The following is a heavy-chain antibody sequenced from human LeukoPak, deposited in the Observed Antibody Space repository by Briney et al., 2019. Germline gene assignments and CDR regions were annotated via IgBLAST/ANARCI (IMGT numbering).Heavy chain of an antibody. CDR1: GFTFSSYG. V-gene: IGHV3-33*01. CDR2: IWYDGSNK. Sequence: GGSLRLPCAASGFTFSSYGMHWVRQAPGKGLEWVAVIWYDGSNKYYADSVKGRFTISRDNSKNTLYLQMNSLRAEDTAVYYCARDLGYDFWSGYYTVRVGGSYYYYGMDVWGQGTTVTVSS. D-gene: IGHD3-3*01. J-gene: IGHJ6*02. CDR3: ARDLGYDFWSGYYTVRVGGSYYYYGMDV.